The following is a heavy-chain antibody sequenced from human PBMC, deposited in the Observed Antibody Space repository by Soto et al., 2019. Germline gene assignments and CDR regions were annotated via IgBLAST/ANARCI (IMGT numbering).Heavy chain of an antibody. CDR2: INSDGSST. CDR3: AMEGLAAYYFDY. J-gene: IGHJ4*02. D-gene: IGHD6-19*01. Sequence: PGGSLRLSCAASGFTFSSYWMHWVRQAPGKGLVWVSRINSDGSSTSYADSVKGRFTISRDNAKNTLYLQMNSLRAEDTAVYYCAMEGLAAYYFDYWGQGTLVTVSS. V-gene: IGHV3-74*01. CDR1: GFTFSSYW.